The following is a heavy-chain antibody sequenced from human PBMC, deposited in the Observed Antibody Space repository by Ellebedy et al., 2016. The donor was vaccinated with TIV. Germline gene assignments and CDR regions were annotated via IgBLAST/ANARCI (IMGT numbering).Heavy chain of an antibody. CDR1: GFTVSYTY. CDR2: IQTGGDT. J-gene: IGHJ6*02. Sequence: GGSLRLSCAASGFTVSYTYMSWVRQAPGKGLEWVSVIQTGGDTYYADSVRGRFTISRDSSKNTLYLQMDSLRAEDTAVYYCTTVVVPAALYYYYYGMDVWGQGTTVTVSS. V-gene: IGHV3-53*01. D-gene: IGHD2-2*01. CDR3: TTVVVPAALYYYYYGMDV.